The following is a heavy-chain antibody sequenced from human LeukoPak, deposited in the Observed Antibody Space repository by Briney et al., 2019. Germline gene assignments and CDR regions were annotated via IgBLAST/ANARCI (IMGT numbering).Heavy chain of an antibody. CDR3: ARPRSKGAFDI. Sequence: PPETLSPTCTVSGGSISSYYWSWIRQPPGKGLEWIGYIYYSGSTNYNPSLKSRVTISVDTAKNQFSLKLSSVTAADTAVYYCARPRSKGAFDIWGQGTKVTVSS. V-gene: IGHV4-59*08. CDR1: GGSISSYY. CDR2: IYYSGST. J-gene: IGHJ3*02.